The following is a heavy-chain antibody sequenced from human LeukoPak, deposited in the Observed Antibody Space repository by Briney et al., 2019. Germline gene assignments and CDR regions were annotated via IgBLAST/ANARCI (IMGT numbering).Heavy chain of an antibody. CDR3: AREVGGSYYHY. D-gene: IGHD1-26*01. V-gene: IGHV1-69*05. CDR1: GGTFSSYA. CDR2: IIPIFGTA. J-gene: IGHJ4*02. Sequence: ASVKVSCKASGGTFSSYAISWVRQAPGQGREWMGGIIPIFGTANYAQKVQGGMTITKDESTSTAYTERSSLRSEDTAVYYCAREVGGSYYHYWGQGTLVTVSS.